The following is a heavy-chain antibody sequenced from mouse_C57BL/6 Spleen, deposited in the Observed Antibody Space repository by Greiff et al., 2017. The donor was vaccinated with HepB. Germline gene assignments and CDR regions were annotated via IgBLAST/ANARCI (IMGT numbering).Heavy chain of an antibody. J-gene: IGHJ4*01. CDR3: ARDRGYDYDGGYAMDY. Sequence: EVHLVESGGGLVKPGGSLKLSCAASGFTFSSYAMSWVRQTPEKRLEWVATISDGGSYTYYPDNVKGRFTISRDNAKNNLYLQMSHLKSEDTAMYYCARDRGYDYDGGYAMDYWGQGTSVTVSS. V-gene: IGHV5-4*01. CDR2: ISDGGSYT. D-gene: IGHD2-4*01. CDR1: GFTFSSYA.